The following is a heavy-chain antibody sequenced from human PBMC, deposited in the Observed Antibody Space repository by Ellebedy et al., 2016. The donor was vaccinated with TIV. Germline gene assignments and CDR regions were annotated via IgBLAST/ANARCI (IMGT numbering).Heavy chain of an antibody. J-gene: IGHJ3*02. CDR1: GFTFTSYW. Sequence: GGSLRLXCAASGFTFTSYWMHWVRQAPGKGLVWVSRINSDGTSTTYADSVKGRFTISRDNAKNTLYLQMNSLRAEDTAVYYCARDWGVGSTSPYDAFDIWGHGTMVTVSS. V-gene: IGHV3-74*01. D-gene: IGHD2-2*01. CDR2: INSDGTST. CDR3: ARDWGVGSTSPYDAFDI.